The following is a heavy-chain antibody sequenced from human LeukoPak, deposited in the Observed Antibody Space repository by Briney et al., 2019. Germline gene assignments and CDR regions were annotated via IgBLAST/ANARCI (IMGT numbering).Heavy chain of an antibody. V-gene: IGHV1-69*04. D-gene: IGHD4-17*01. J-gene: IGHJ4*02. CDR3: ARVGRGTTVTTGPLDY. CDR1: GGTFSSYA. CDR2: IIPILGTA. Sequence: SVNVSCKAAGGTFSSYAISWVRQSPGQGLGWMGRIIPILGTANYAQKFQGRVTITADKSTSTAYMELSSLRSEDTAVYYCARVGRGTTVTTGPLDYWGQGTLVTVSS.